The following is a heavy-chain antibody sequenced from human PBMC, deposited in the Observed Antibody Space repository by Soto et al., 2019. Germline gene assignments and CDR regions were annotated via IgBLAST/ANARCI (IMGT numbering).Heavy chain of an antibody. CDR1: GYSFITYD. CDR3: AKAHRFDVWGMDV. D-gene: IGHD3-3*01. V-gene: IGHV1-8*01. Sequence: QGQLVQSGAEVKQPGASVRVSCKASGYSFITYDINWVRQAPGQGLEWIGWMNPNSGNAGYAQKFQGRVTMTRNTSINTAYMDLSSLTSDDTAVYFCAKAHRFDVWGMDVWGHWTTVTVSS. J-gene: IGHJ6*02. CDR2: MNPNSGNA.